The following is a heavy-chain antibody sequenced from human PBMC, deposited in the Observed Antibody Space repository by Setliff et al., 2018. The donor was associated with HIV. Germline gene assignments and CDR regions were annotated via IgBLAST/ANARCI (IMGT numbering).Heavy chain of an antibody. CDR3: ASGGYYGSGSYYGGWFDP. V-gene: IGHV4-59*01. CDR2: IYYSGTT. D-gene: IGHD3-10*01. J-gene: IGHJ5*02. CDR1: GGSISSYY. Sequence: SETLSLTCTVSGGSISSYYWSWIRQPPGKGLEWFGHIYYSGTTNYNPSLKSRVTISVDTSKNQFSLKLSSVTAADTAVYYCASGGYYGSGSYYGGWFDPWGQGTRVTVSS.